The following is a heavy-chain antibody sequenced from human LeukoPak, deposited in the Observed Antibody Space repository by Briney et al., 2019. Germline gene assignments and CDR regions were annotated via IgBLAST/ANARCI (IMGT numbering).Heavy chain of an antibody. V-gene: IGHV3-33*06. CDR3: AKGDYMDV. J-gene: IGHJ6*03. Sequence: GGSLRLSCAASGFTFSSYGMHWVRQAPGKGLEWAAVIWYDGSNKYYADSVKGRFTISRDNSKNTLYLQMNSLRAEDTAVYYCAKGDYMDVWGKGTTVTVSS. CDR1: GFTFSSYG. CDR2: IWYDGSNK.